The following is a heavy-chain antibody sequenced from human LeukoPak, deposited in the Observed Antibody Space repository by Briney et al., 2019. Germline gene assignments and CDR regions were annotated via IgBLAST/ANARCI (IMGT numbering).Heavy chain of an antibody. Sequence: SETLSFNCTVSGAPISSSTYYYDWIGQPPGKGLEWIGSKFYSGNTYYNPSLKSRVTISKGMSENQYPLTLRSVNAADTAVSYCARTLATYEQYFYYMDVWGKGTTVTVSS. CDR3: ARTLATYEQYFYYMDV. CDR2: KFYSGNT. V-gene: IGHV4-39*06. D-gene: IGHD1-26*01. CDR1: GAPISSSTYY. J-gene: IGHJ6*03.